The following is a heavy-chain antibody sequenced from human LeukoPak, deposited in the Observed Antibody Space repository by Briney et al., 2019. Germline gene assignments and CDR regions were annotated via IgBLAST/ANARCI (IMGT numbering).Heavy chain of an antibody. V-gene: IGHV7-4-1*02. CDR2: IHPNTGNP. Sequence: GASVKVSCKASGYTFTDYAMNWVRQAPGQGLEGMGCIHPNTGNPTYAQGFTGRFVFSLDTSVGTTYLQISSLKAEDTAVYYCARAYQSSGGLSLPDHWGQGTLVTVSS. CDR1: GYTFTDYA. D-gene: IGHD3-16*02. CDR3: ARAYQSSGGLSLPDH. J-gene: IGHJ5*02.